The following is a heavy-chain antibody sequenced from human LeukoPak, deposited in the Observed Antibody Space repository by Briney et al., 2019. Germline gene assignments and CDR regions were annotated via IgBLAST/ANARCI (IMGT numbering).Heavy chain of an antibody. CDR2: ISYDGSNK. J-gene: IGHJ4*02. Sequence: PGGSLRLSCAASGFTFSSYGMHWVRQAPGKGLEWVAVISYDGSNKYYADSVKGRFTISRDNSKNTLYLQMNSLRAEDTAVYSCAKSLMIVVLNSFDYWGQGTLVTVSS. V-gene: IGHV3-30*18. D-gene: IGHD3-22*01. CDR3: AKSLMIVVLNSFDY. CDR1: GFTFSSYG.